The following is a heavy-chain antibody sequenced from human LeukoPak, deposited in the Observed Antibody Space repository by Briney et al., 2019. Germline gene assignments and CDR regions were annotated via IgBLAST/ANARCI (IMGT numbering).Heavy chain of an antibody. CDR3: TRRLMTTVNDY. Sequence: PGGSLRLSCAASGFTFSGSAMHWVRQSPGKGLEWVGRIRSKANDHATAYAASVRGRFAISRDDSKNTAHLQMNSLKTEDTAVYYCTRRLMTTVNDYWGQGTLVTVSS. D-gene: IGHD4-17*01. CDR2: IRSKANDHAT. V-gene: IGHV3-73*01. J-gene: IGHJ4*02. CDR1: GFTFSGSA.